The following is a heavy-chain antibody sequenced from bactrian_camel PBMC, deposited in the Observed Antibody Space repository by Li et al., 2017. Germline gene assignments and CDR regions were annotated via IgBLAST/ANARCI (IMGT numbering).Heavy chain of an antibody. CDR1: GYKNSHYC. CDR3: AADSNGGVCYRDKTYEYEE. J-gene: IGHJ4*01. V-gene: IGHV3S53*01. Sequence: HVQLVESGGGAVQPGGSLTLSCVVSGYKNSHYCMAWFRQAPGKDREVVAAVDTDDTATIARSVKGRFTTSRDNAKNTLYLQMNDLKPEDTAMYYCAADSNGGVCYRDKTYEYEEWGQGTQVTVS. D-gene: IGHD4*01. CDR2: VDTDDTA.